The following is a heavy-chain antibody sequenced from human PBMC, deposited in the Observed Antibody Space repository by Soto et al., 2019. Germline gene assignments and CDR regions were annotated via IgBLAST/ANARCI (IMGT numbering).Heavy chain of an antibody. CDR1: GFTFSSYS. V-gene: IGHV3-33*08. CDR2: ICSDRSYI. CDR3: ARDILPYYYDSSGYDY. D-gene: IGHD3-22*01. Sequence: GGSLRLSCAASGFTFSSYSMNWVRQAPGKGLEWVAVICSDRSYIYYADSVKGRFTISRDNSKNTLYLQMNSLRAEDTAVYYCARDILPYYYDSSGYDYWGQGTLVTVSS. J-gene: IGHJ4*02.